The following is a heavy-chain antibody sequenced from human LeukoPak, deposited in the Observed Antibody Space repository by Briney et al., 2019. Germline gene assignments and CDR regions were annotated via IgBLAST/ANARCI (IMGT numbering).Heavy chain of an antibody. D-gene: IGHD1-26*01. CDR3: ARGSSPVGGRGEEYYFDY. Sequence: GGSLRLSCAASGFTFTSYSMNWVRQAPGKGLEWVSSISSSGSQLYYADSVEGRYTISRDNAKNSLYLQMNSLRAEDTAVYSCARGSSPVGGRGEEYYFDYWGQGTLVTVSS. CDR2: ISSSGSQL. J-gene: IGHJ4*02. CDR1: GFTFTSYS. V-gene: IGHV3-21*01.